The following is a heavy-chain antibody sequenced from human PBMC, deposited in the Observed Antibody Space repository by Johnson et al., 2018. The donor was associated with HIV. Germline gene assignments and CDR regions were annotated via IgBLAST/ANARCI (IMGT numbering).Heavy chain of an antibody. J-gene: IGHJ3*02. Sequence: EVQLVESGGGVVRPGGSLRLSCAASAFTVSSNYMSWVRQAPGKGLEWVSVIYSGGSTYYADPVKGRFTISRDNSKNKLYLQMNSLRAEDTAVYYCARGEMATTYHAAFDIWGQGTMVTVSS. D-gene: IGHD5-24*01. V-gene: IGHV3-66*01. CDR1: AFTVSSNY. CDR3: ARGEMATTYHAAFDI. CDR2: IYSGGST.